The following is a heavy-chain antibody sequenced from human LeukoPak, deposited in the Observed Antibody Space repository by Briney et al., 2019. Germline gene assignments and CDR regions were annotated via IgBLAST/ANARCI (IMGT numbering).Heavy chain of an antibody. Sequence: ASVKVSCKVSGYTLTGLSMHWVRQAPGQGLEWMGIINPSGGSTSYAQKFQGRVTMTRDMSTSTVYMELSSLRSEDTAVYYCSRDRGYSSGPIDYWGQGTLVTVSS. CDR1: GYTLTGLS. J-gene: IGHJ4*02. CDR2: INPSGGST. CDR3: SRDRGYSSGPIDY. D-gene: IGHD6-19*01. V-gene: IGHV1-46*01.